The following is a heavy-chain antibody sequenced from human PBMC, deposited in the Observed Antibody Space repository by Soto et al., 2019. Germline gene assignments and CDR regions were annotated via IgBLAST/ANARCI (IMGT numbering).Heavy chain of an antibody. CDR3: TRAAFRGYYNDGMDV. D-gene: IGHD3-10*01. CDR2: TYYRSKWYY. J-gene: IGHJ6*02. Sequence: PSQTLSLTCAISGDSISSNRAAWNWIRQSPSRGLEWLGRTYYRSKWYYDYAVSVKSRMTINPDTSKNQFSLQLNSVTPDDTAVYYCTRAAFRGYYNDGMDVWGQGTTVTVSS. CDR1: GDSISSNRAA. V-gene: IGHV6-1*01.